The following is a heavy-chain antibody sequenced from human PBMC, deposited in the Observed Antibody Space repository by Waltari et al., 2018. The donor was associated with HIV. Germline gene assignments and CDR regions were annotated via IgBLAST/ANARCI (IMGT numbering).Heavy chain of an antibody. CDR2: IRSVSYGGTS. D-gene: IGHD2-2*01. J-gene: IGHJ1*01. V-gene: IGHV3-49*03. Sequence: EVSLAETGGGVVPPERSIRLTCVTSGFNFQQDAMSWFRQAPGKAPEWGGVIRSVSYGGTSDYAASAKCRFIISRDDSQRVVYLDVTSLKTEDTGVYYCVRDSLHKCAAGSCYRKWGRGT. CDR1: GFNFQQDA. CDR3: VRDSLHKCAAGSCYRK.